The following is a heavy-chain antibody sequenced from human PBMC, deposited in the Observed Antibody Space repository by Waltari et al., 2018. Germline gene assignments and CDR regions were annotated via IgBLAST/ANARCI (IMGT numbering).Heavy chain of an antibody. CDR3: ARGIAVADWFDP. CDR1: GGSISSGSYY. CDR2: INHSGST. D-gene: IGHD6-19*01. Sequence: QVQLQESGPGLVTPSQTLSLTCTVSGGSISSGSYYWSGIRQPPGKGLEWIGEINHSGSTNYNPSLKSRVTISVDTSKNQFSLKLSSVTAADTAVYYCARGIAVADWFDPWGQGTLVTVSS. V-gene: IGHV4-39*07. J-gene: IGHJ5*02.